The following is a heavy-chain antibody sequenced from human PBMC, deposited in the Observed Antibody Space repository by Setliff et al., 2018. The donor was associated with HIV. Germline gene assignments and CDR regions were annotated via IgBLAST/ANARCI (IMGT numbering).Heavy chain of an antibody. V-gene: IGHV1-18*01. CDR2: ISAYNGNR. D-gene: IGHD3-10*01. J-gene: IGHJ5*02. CDR3: ARDAADLSYYYGSGMPRNWFDP. CDR1: GYSFTSYG. Sequence: ASVKVSCKASGYSFTSYGISWVRQAPGQGLEWMGWISAYNGNRHYAQKVQGRVTMTTDTSTSTAYMELRSLRSDDTAVYYCARDAADLSYYYGSGMPRNWFDPWGQGTLVTVSS.